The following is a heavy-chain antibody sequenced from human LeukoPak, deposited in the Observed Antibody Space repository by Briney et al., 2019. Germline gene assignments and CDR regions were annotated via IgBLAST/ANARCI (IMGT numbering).Heavy chain of an antibody. Sequence: ASVKVSCKASGYTFTNYHMHWVRQAPGQGLEWMGIINPSGGSTNYAQKFQGRVTMTRDMSTSTIYMELSSLRSDDTAVYYCARAVAGTRYYYYYMDVWGKGTTVTVSS. V-gene: IGHV1-46*01. D-gene: IGHD6-19*01. CDR1: GYTFTNYH. CDR3: ARAVAGTRYYYYYMDV. J-gene: IGHJ6*03. CDR2: INPSGGST.